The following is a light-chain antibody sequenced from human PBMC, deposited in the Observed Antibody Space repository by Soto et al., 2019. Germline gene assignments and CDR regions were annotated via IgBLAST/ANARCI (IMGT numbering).Light chain of an antibody. J-gene: IGKJ1*01. CDR1: QSVSSY. V-gene: IGKV3-11*01. Sequence: EIVLTQSPATLSLSPGERATLSCRASQSVSSYLAWYQQKPGQAPRLLIYDASNRATGIPARFSGSGSGTDFTLTISSLETEDFAVYYCQQLWTFGQGTKVEIK. CDR2: DAS. CDR3: QQLWT.